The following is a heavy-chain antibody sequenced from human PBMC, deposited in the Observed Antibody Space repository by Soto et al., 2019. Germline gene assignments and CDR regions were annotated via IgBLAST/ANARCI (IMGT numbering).Heavy chain of an antibody. J-gene: IGHJ4*02. CDR3: ARYCRGSGRYFFDY. Sequence: GGSLRLSCVASGFTFITSFMGWVPQAPGKGLEWVANINQDGGGTYYVDSVEGRFTISRDNAKDSLYLQMSSLRGEDTAVYYCARYCRGSGRYFFDYWGQGTMVTVYS. V-gene: IGHV3-7*01. D-gene: IGHD6-19*01. CDR1: GFTFITSF. CDR2: INQDGGGT.